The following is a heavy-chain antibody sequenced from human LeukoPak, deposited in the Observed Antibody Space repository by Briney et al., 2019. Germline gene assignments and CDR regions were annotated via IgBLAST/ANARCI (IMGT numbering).Heavy chain of an antibody. CDR3: AKDMDIVVVPAAYDY. J-gene: IGHJ4*02. V-gene: IGHV3-23*01. CDR1: GFIFSSYA. Sequence: GGSLRPSCAASGFIFSSYAMSWVRQAPGKGLEWVSAISGSGGSTYYADSVKGRFTISRDNSKNTLYLQMNSLRAEDTAVYYCAKDMDIVVVPAAYDYWGQGTLVTVSS. CDR2: ISGSGGST. D-gene: IGHD2-2*03.